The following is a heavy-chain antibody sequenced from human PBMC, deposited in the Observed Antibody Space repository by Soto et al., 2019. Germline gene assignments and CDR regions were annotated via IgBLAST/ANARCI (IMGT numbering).Heavy chain of an antibody. Sequence: QVQLVQSGAEVKKPGASVKVSCKASGYTFTSYDINWVRQATGQGLEWMGWMNPNSGNTGYAQKFQGRVTMTRNTSISTAYMELGSLRSEGPAVYYCASEWSSGWYVDYWGQGTLVTVSS. V-gene: IGHV1-8*01. J-gene: IGHJ4*02. CDR3: ASEWSSGWYVDY. CDR1: GYTFTSYD. D-gene: IGHD6-19*01. CDR2: MNPNSGNT.